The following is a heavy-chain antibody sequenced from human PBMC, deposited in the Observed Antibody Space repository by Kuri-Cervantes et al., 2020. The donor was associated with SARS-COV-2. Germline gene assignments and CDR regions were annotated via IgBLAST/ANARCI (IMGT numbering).Heavy chain of an antibody. V-gene: IGHV4-39*01. J-gene: IGHJ4*02. D-gene: IGHD2-8*01. CDR3: ARKWGRYYFDY. CDR2: IYYSGST. CDR1: GGSISSSSYY. Sequence: SETLSLTCTVSGGSISSSSYYWGWIRQPPGKGLEWIGSIYYSGSTYYNPSLKSRVTISVDTSKNQFSLKLSSVTAADTAVYYCARKWGRYYFDYWGQGTLVTVSS.